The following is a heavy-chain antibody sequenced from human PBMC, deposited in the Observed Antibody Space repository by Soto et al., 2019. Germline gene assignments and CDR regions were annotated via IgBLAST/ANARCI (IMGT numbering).Heavy chain of an antibody. CDR3: AREEVGWPEGGWFDP. CDR1: GYSISSGYY. J-gene: IGHJ5*02. CDR2: IYHSGST. V-gene: IGHV4-38-2*02. Sequence: PSETLSLTCAVSGYSISSGYYWGWIRQPPGEGLEWIGSIYHSGSTYYNPSLKSRVTISVDTSKNQFSLKLSSVTAADTAVYYCAREEVGWPEGGWFDPWGQGTLVTVSS. D-gene: IGHD1-26*01.